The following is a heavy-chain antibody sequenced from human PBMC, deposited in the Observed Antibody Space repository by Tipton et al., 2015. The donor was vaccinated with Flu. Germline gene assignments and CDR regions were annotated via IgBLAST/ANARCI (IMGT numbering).Heavy chain of an antibody. D-gene: IGHD4-17*01. CDR2: IHPSDSDT. CDR3: ARPTYGDYVYEGFET. CDR1: GYSFTNYW. Sequence: QLVQSGVEVKKPGESLKIPCKGFGYSFTNYWIGWVRQMPGKGLGWMGMIHPSDSDTRYSPSFQGQVTISADKSISTVYLQWSSLKASDTAMYFCARPTYGDYVYEGFETWGQGTKVTISS. V-gene: IGHV5-51*03. J-gene: IGHJ3*02.